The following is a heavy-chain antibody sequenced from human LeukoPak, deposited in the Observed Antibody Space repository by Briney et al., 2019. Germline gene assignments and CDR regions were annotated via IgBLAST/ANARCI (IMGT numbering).Heavy chain of an antibody. V-gene: IGHV1-2*02. J-gene: IGHJ4*02. D-gene: IGHD6-13*01. Sequence: ASVKVSCKASGYTFTGYYIHWVRQAPGQGLEWMGWINPNSGGTNYAQKFQGRVTMTRGTSISTAYIELSRLRSDDTAVYYCARASSSWPAYYFDYWGQGTLVTVSS. CDR2: INPNSGGT. CDR1: GYTFTGYY. CDR3: ARASSSWPAYYFDY.